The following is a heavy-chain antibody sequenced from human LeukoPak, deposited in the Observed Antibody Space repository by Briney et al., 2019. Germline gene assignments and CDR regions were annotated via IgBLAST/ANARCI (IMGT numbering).Heavy chain of an antibody. CDR2: ITSTGTYI. CDR1: GFSFSDYN. J-gene: IGHJ6*03. V-gene: IGHV3-21*04. Sequence: PGGSLRLSCAASGFSFSDYNMSWVRQAPGKGLEWVSSITSTGTYIFYGDSVKGRFTISRDNAKNSLFLQMNSLRAEDTAVYYCARVLRYCSGGNCYSGGLGYMDVWGKGTTVTISS. D-gene: IGHD2-15*01. CDR3: ARVLRYCSGGNCYSGGLGYMDV.